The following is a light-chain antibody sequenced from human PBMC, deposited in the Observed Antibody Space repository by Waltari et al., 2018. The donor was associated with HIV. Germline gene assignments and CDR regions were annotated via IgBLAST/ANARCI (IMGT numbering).Light chain of an antibody. J-gene: IGLJ2*01. Sequence: SVVTQPPSASGTHGQRVTISCSGNTSNIGSNYVFWYQHLPGTAPKLLIHRNDQRPSGVPDRFSGSTSGTSASLAISGLRSEDEADYYCVTWDDSLRGVVFGGGTKVAVL. CDR2: RND. CDR1: TSNIGSNY. CDR3: VTWDDSLRGVV. V-gene: IGLV1-47*01.